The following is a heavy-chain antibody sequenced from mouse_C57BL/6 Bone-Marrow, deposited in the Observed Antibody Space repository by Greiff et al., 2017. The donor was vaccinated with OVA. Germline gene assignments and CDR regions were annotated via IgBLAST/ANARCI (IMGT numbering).Heavy chain of an antibody. J-gene: IGHJ4*01. Sequence: VQLQQPGAELVKPGASVKLSCKASGYTFTSYWMHWVKQRPGQGLEWIGMIHPNSGSTNYNEKFKSKATLTVDKSSSTAYMQLSSLTSEDSAVYYCARLQLRLRHAMDYWGQGTSVTVSS. CDR1: GYTFTSYW. D-gene: IGHD3-2*02. CDR2: IHPNSGST. CDR3: ARLQLRLRHAMDY. V-gene: IGHV1-64*01.